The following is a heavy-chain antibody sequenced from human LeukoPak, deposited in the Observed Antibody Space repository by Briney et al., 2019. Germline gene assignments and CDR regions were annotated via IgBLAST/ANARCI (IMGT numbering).Heavy chain of an antibody. D-gene: IGHD3-3*01. CDR3: ARAKVGGDFWSGYSPGAFDI. CDR2: IIPIFGTA. J-gene: IGHJ3*02. Sequence: SVKVSCKASGGTFISYAISWVRQAPGQGLEWMGGIIPIFGTANYAQKFQGRVTITADESTSTAYMELSSLRSEDTAVYYCARAKVGGDFWSGYSPGAFDIWGQGTMATVSS. CDR1: GGTFISYA. V-gene: IGHV1-69*13.